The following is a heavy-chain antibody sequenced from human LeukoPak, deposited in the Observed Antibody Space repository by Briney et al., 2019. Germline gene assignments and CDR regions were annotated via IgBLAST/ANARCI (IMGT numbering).Heavy chain of an antibody. CDR1: GFTFTSYS. Sequence: GASLRLSCAASGFTFTSYSMNWVRQAPGKGLEWVSTISGGGGSTYYADSVKGRFTISRDNSKNTLYLQVNSLRAEDTAVYYCVRDGQGSTPLDYWGQGTLVTVSS. J-gene: IGHJ4*02. CDR2: ISGGGGST. V-gene: IGHV3-23*01. CDR3: VRDGQGSTPLDY. D-gene: IGHD1-26*01.